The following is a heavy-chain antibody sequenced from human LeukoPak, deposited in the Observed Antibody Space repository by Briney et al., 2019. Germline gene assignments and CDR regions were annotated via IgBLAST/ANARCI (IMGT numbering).Heavy chain of an antibody. CDR3: ANPPLRGYCSGGSCYDY. J-gene: IGHJ4*02. D-gene: IGHD2-15*01. V-gene: IGHV3-23*01. CDR2: ISGSGCST. Sequence: GASLRLFCGASGFTFSSYAMSGVRQAPGKGLEWVSSISGSGCSTYYADSVKVRFTIYRDNSKNTLYLQMNSLSAEDTAVYYCANPPLRGYCSGGSCYDYWGQGTLVTVSS. CDR1: GFTFSSYA.